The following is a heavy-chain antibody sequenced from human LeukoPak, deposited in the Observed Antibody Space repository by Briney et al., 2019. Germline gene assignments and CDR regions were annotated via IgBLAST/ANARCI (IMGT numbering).Heavy chain of an antibody. D-gene: IGHD6-19*01. Sequence: PSETLSLTCTVSGGSISSYYWSWIRQPPGKGLEWIGYIYYSGSTNYNPSLKSRVTISVDTSKNQFSLKLSSVTAADTAVYYCARDSGWYYDYWGQGTLVTVPS. CDR1: GGSISSYY. CDR2: IYYSGST. J-gene: IGHJ4*02. CDR3: ARDSGWYYDY. V-gene: IGHV4-59*01.